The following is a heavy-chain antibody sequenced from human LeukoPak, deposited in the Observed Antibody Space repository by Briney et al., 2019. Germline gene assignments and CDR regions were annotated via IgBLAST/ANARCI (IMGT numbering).Heavy chain of an antibody. CDR2: IYHSGST. CDR3: ARHRQQLAPRYYFDY. Sequence: SETLSLTCTVSGGSISSGGYYWSWIRQPPGKGLEWIGYIYHSGSTYYNPSLKSRVTISVDRSKNQFSLKLSSVTAADTAVYYCARHRQQLAPRYYFDYWGQGTLVTVSS. J-gene: IGHJ4*02. D-gene: IGHD6-13*01. V-gene: IGHV4-30-2*01. CDR1: GGSISSGGYY.